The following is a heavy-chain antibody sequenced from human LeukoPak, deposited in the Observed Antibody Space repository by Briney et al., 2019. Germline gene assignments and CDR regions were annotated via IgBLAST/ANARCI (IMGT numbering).Heavy chain of an antibody. Sequence: GGSLRLSCAASGFTFSSYWMSWVRQTPGKGLEWVANINQDGSEKYYVDSVKGRFTISRDNAKNSLYLQMNSLRAEDTAVYYCAKDSGYMDVWGKGTTVTVSS. CDR2: INQDGSEK. CDR1: GFTFSSYW. CDR3: AKDSGYMDV. D-gene: IGHD6-19*01. J-gene: IGHJ6*03. V-gene: IGHV3-7*01.